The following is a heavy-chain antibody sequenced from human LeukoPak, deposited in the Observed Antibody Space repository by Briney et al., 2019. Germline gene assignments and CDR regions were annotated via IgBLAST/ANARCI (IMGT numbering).Heavy chain of an antibody. CDR2: IHGDGDNI. J-gene: IGHJ5*02. CDR1: GFPFSSYA. Sequence: GSLRLSCAASGFPFSSYAMYWVRQAPGKGLVWVARIHGDGDNISYADSVRGRFTISIDNAKDTLYLHMNSLRPEDTAVYYCTCAQVGAPTDLWGQGTLVTVSS. CDR3: TCAQVGAPTDL. V-gene: IGHV3-74*01. D-gene: IGHD1-26*01.